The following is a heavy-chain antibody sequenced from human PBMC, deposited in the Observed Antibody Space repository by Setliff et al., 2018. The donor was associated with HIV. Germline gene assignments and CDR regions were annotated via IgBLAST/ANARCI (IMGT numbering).Heavy chain of an antibody. CDR1: GFTFSTYS. J-gene: IGHJ1*01. CDR3: AGESSIAVAEYFQH. Sequence: GGSLRLSCEASGFTFSTYSMNWVRQAPGKGLEWVSSISASATYIYYADSVKGRFTISRDNAENSLYLQMNSLRAEDTAVYYCAGESSIAVAEYFQHWGQGTLVTVSS. V-gene: IGHV3-21*01. D-gene: IGHD6-19*01. CDR2: ISASATYI.